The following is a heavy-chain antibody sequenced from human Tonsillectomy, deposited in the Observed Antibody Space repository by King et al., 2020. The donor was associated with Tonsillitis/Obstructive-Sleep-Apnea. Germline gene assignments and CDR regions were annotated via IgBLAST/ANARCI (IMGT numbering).Heavy chain of an antibody. CDR3: ASGRIAVADSHNPGKQDMYYFDC. Sequence: QLVQSGAEVKKPGSSVKVSCKASGGTFSSYAISWVRQAPGQGLEWMGGSIPIFGRANYAQKFQDRVTITADESTNTAYMELSSLRSEDTAVYYCASGRIAVADSHNPGKQDMYYFDCWGQGTLVTVSS. V-gene: IGHV1-69*01. CDR1: GGTFSSYA. D-gene: IGHD6-19*01. J-gene: IGHJ4*02. CDR2: SIPIFGRA.